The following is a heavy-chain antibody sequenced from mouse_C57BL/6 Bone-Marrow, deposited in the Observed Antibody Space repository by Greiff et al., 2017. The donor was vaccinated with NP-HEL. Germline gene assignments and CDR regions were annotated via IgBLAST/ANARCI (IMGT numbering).Heavy chain of an antibody. CDR3: TTGGSSPYAMDY. CDR1: GFNIKDDY. J-gene: IGHJ4*01. D-gene: IGHD1-1*01. Sequence: VQLQQSGAELVRPGASVKLSCTVSGFNIKDDYMHWVKQRPEQGLEWIGWIYPENGDTEYASKFQGKATITADTSSNTAYLQLSSLTSEDTAVYYCTTGGSSPYAMDYWGQGTSVTVSS. V-gene: IGHV14-4*01. CDR2: IYPENGDT.